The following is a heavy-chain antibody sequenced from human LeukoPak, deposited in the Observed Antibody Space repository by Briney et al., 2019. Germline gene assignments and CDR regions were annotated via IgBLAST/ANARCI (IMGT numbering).Heavy chain of an antibody. CDR3: ARGRYYDSSGYPSGY. D-gene: IGHD3-22*01. J-gene: IGHJ4*02. CDR1: GFTFSNYN. Sequence: GGSLRLSCAASGFTFSNYNMNWVRQAPGKGLEWVSGINWNGGSTGYADSVKGRFTISRDNAKNSLYLQMNSLRAEDTALYYCARGRYYDSSGYPSGYWGQGTLVTVSS. V-gene: IGHV3-20*04. CDR2: INWNGGST.